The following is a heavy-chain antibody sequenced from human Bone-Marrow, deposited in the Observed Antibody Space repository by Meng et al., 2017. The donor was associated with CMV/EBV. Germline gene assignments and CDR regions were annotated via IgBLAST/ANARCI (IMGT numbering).Heavy chain of an antibody. V-gene: IGHV3-33*01. CDR2: IWYDGSNK. CDR3: ASTKKPGMAYSFYGMDV. CDR1: GFTFSSYG. D-gene: IGHD1-14*01. J-gene: IGHJ6*02. Sequence: GESLKISCAASGFTFSSYGMHWVRQAPGKGLEWVAVIWYDGSNKYYADSVKGRFTISRDNSKNTVYLQINSLRPGDTAVYYCASTKKPGMAYSFYGMDVWGQGTTVTVSS.